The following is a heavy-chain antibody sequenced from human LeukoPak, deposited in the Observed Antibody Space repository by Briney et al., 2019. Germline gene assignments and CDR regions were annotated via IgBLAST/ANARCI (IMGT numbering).Heavy chain of an antibody. CDR3: ARGLDDSSGYYCGYFDY. CDR2: INHSGST. J-gene: IGHJ4*02. CDR1: GGSFSGYY. V-gene: IGHV4-34*01. D-gene: IGHD3-22*01. Sequence: SETLSLTCAVYGGSFSGYYWSWIRQPPGKGLEWIGEINHSGSTNYNPSLKSRVTISVDTSKNQFSLKLSSVTAADTAVYYCARGLDDSSGYYCGYFDYWGQGTLVTVSS.